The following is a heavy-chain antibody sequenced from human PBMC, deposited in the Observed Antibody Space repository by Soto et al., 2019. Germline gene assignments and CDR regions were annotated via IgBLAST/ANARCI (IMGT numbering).Heavy chain of an antibody. CDR3: AGREGRWREGPFAY. CDR1: GGTFSSYA. CDR2: IIPIFGTA. D-gene: IGHD4-17*01. J-gene: IGHJ4*02. V-gene: IGHV1-69*01. Sequence: QVQLVQSGAEVKKPGSSVKVSCKASGGTFSSYAISWVRQAPGQGLEWMGGIIPIFGTANYAQKFQGRVTITADESTSTDYMELSSLRSEDTDVYYCAGREGRWREGPFAYWGQGTLVTVSS.